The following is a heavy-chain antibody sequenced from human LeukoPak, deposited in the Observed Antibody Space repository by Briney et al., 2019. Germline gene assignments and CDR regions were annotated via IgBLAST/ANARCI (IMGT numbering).Heavy chain of an antibody. V-gene: IGHV4-61*02. CDR3: ARAGRYCSGGSCYSSEFDY. Sequence: PSETLSLTCTVSGGSISSGSYYWSWIRQPAGKGLEWTGRIYTSGSTNYNPSLKSRVTISVDTSKNQFSLKLSSVTAADTAVYYCARAGRYCSGGSCYSSEFDYWGQGTLVTVSS. CDR2: IYTSGST. J-gene: IGHJ4*02. CDR1: GGSISSGSYY. D-gene: IGHD2-15*01.